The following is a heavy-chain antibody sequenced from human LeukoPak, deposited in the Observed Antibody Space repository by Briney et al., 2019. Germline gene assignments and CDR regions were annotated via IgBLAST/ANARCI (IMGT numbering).Heavy chain of an antibody. D-gene: IGHD2-15*01. CDR3: ARDRRVVAAYGNFDY. CDR1: GYSIRSGFY. V-gene: IGHV4-38-2*02. CDR2: IYHSGIT. Sequence: PSETLSLTCTVSGYSIRSGFYWGWIRQPPGKGLEWIGNIYHSGITYYTPSLSSRVTMSVDTSKNQFYLKLSSVTAADTAVYYCARDRRVVAAYGNFDYWGQGTLVTVSS. J-gene: IGHJ4*02.